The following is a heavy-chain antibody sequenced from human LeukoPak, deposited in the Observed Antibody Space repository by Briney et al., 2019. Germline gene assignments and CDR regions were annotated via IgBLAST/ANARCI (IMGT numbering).Heavy chain of an antibody. Sequence: SETLSLTCTVSVSGGSISSYYWSWIRQPPGKGLEWIGEINHSGSTNYNPSLKSRVTISVDTSKNQFSLKLSSVTAADTAVYYCARVSRGYYPYSSSWSYYFDYWGQGTLVTVSS. J-gene: IGHJ4*02. CDR3: ARVSRGYYPYSSSWSYYFDY. CDR2: INHSGST. CDR1: VSGGSISSYY. V-gene: IGHV4-34*01. D-gene: IGHD6-13*01.